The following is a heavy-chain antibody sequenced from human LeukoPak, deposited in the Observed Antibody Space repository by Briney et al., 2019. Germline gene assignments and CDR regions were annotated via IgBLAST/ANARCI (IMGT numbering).Heavy chain of an antibody. CDR2: INSDGSST. V-gene: IGHV3-74*01. D-gene: IGHD6-19*01. J-gene: IGHJ4*02. Sequence: PGGSLRLSCAASGFTFSSFWMHWVRHAPGKGLVWVSRINSDGSSTSYADSVKGRFTISRDNAKNTLYLQMNSLRAEDTAVYYCARDPRYSSGSFDYWGQGTLVTVSS. CDR1: GFTFSSFW. CDR3: ARDPRYSSGSFDY.